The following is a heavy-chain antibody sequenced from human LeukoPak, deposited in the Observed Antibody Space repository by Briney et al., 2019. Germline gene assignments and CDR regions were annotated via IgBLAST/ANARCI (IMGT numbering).Heavy chain of an antibody. CDR1: GGSISSSSYY. V-gene: IGHV4-39*07. CDR3: ARASDDSSGYYYLPTDY. CDR2: IYYSGST. J-gene: IGHJ4*02. Sequence: SETLSLTCTVSGGSISSSSYYWGWIRQPPGKGLEWIGSIYYSGSTYYNPSLKSRVTISVDTSKNQFSLKLSSVTAAGTAVYYCARASDDSSGYYYLPTDYWGQGTLVTVSS. D-gene: IGHD3-22*01.